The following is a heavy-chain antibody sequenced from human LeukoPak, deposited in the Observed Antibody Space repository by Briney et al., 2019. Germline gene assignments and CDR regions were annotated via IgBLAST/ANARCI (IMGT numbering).Heavy chain of an antibody. CDR3: AKLDIVVVPAAMPLSTDY. D-gene: IGHD2-2*03. CDR1: GFTFSSYG. V-gene: IGHV3-30*18. CDR2: ISYDGSNK. Sequence: GGSLRLSCAASGFTFSSYGMHWVRQAPGKGLEWVAVISYDGSNKYYADSVKGRFTISRDNSKNTPYLQMNSLRAEDTAVYYCAKLDIVVVPAAMPLSTDYWGQGTLVTVSS. J-gene: IGHJ4*02.